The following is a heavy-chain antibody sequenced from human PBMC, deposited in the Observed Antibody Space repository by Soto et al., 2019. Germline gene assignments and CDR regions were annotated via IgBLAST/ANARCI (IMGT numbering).Heavy chain of an antibody. CDR2: IDPGNGNT. D-gene: IGHD6-6*01. Sequence: GASVKVSCKASGGTFNSYTISWVRQAPGQRLEWTGWIDPGNGNTKYSQNFQGRVTITRDTSASTVYMELSSLRSEDTAMYYCARDLIRVPDHSSSSRGIFDYWGQGTLVTVSS. V-gene: IGHV1-3*01. CDR1: GGTFNSYT. CDR3: ARDLIRVPDHSSSSRGIFDY. J-gene: IGHJ4*02.